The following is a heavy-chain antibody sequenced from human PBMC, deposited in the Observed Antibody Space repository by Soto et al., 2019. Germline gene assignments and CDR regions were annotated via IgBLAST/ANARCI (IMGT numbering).Heavy chain of an antibody. CDR1: GDSVSSNSAA. D-gene: IGHD1-1*01. V-gene: IGHV6-1*01. CDR3: ARGLGGITDY. Sequence: SQTLPLTCAISGDSVSSNSAAWNWIRQSPSRGLEWLGRTYYRSEWYTDYAPSVRSRITINADTSKNKFSLQLNSVTPEDTAVYYCARGLGGITDYWGQGTRVTVS. J-gene: IGHJ4*02. CDR2: TYYRSEWYT.